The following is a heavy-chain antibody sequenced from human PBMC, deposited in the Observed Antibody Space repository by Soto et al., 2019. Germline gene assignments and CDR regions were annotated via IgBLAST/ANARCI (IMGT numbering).Heavy chain of an antibody. D-gene: IGHD1-26*01. CDR1: PGPISSSY. CDR3: AREAQDYYFDH. V-gene: IGHV4-59*01. Sequence: QVQLQESGPGLVKPSETLTLTCTVSPGPISSSYWSWIRQPPGRGLEWIGHVAYSGTTKYNPSLKSRGSISVSTSKRQFSPRLTSVTAADTAVYYCAREAQDYYFDHWGQGILVTVSS. CDR2: VAYSGTT. J-gene: IGHJ5*02.